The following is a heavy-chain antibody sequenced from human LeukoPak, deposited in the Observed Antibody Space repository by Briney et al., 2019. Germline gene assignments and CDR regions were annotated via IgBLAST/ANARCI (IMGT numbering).Heavy chain of an antibody. Sequence: SETLSLTCTVSGVSLSSYYRSWVRQPPGKGLEWVGYIYYSGSTNYNPSLKSRVTISVDTSKNQFSLKLSSVTAADTAVYYCARAGGSQQWLVHYYFDYWGQGTLVTVSS. CDR1: GVSLSSYY. CDR2: IYYSGST. J-gene: IGHJ4*02. CDR3: ARAGGSQQWLVHYYFDY. D-gene: IGHD6-19*01. V-gene: IGHV4-59*01.